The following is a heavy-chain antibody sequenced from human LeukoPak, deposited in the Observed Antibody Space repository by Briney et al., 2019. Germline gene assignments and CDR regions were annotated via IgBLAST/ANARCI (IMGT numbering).Heavy chain of an antibody. D-gene: IGHD3-22*01. V-gene: IGHV3-33*01. J-gene: IGHJ4*02. CDR1: GFSLSTYG. CDR3: ARDSLYDDNGYYHYFDY. Sequence: GRSLRLSCAASGFSLSTYGMHWVRQAPGKGLEWVAMIWYDASGQHYADSVKGRFTISRDTSKNTLYLQMNSLRAEDTAVYFCARDSLYDDNGYYHYFDYWGQGTLVTVSS. CDR2: IWYDASGQ.